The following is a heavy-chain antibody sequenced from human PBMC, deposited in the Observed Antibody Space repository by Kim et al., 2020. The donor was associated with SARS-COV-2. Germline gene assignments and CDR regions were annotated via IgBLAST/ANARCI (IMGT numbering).Heavy chain of an antibody. Sequence: ASVKFSCKSSGYRFSSYGITWVRQAPGQGLEWMGWISTNNGNTDYAQKLQGRVTMTTDTSTSTAYLELRNLRSDDTAVYYCARGDTGTLRGYFDFWGQGTLVTVSS. CDR3: ARGDTGTLRGYFDF. CDR2: ISTNNGNT. V-gene: IGHV1-18*01. D-gene: IGHD1-1*01. J-gene: IGHJ4*02. CDR1: GYRFSSYG.